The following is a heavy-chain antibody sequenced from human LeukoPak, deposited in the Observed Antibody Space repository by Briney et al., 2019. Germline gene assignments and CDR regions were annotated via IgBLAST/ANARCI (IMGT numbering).Heavy chain of an antibody. CDR1: GGSISSGSYY. V-gene: IGHV4-61*02. CDR3: AGATGYYYGMDV. J-gene: IGHJ6*02. Sequence: SQTLSLTCTVSGGSISSGSYYWSWIRQPAGKGLEWIGRIYTSGSTNYNPSLKSRVTISVDTSKNQSSLKLSSVTAADTAVYYCAGATGYYYGMDVWGQGTTVTVSS. D-gene: IGHD3-10*01. CDR2: IYTSGST.